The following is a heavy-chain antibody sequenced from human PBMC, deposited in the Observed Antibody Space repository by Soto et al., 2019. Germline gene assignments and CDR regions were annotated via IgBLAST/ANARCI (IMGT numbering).Heavy chain of an antibody. D-gene: IGHD2-2*01. CDR1: GYTFTDYY. V-gene: IGHV1-2*02. CDR3: AIRTGQLAIISEFDGDWFFEV. Sequence: ASVKVSCKASGYTFTDYYIHRVRQAPGQGLEWVGWINPGSGGTNLAQRFQGRVTMTSDTSINTAYMELSSLRSDDTAVYYCAIRTGQLAIISEFDGDWFFEVWGRGTLVTVSS. CDR2: INPGSGGT. J-gene: IGHJ2*01.